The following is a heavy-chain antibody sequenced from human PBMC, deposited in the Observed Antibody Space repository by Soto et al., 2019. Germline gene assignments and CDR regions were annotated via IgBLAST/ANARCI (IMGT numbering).Heavy chain of an antibody. J-gene: IGHJ6*02. CDR2: IAYDGSLK. Sequence: QVQLVESGGGVVQPGGTLRLSCAASGFTFSSYGMQWVRQAPGKGLEWVAVIAYDGSLKYYVDSVKGRFTISRDNSKNPLYLQINSLRAEDTAVYYCAKDLKVSGSHYGTLNYYYGMDVWGQGTTVSVSS. CDR1: GFTFSSYG. CDR3: AKDLKVSGSHYGTLNYYYGMDV. V-gene: IGHV3-30*18. D-gene: IGHD3-10*01.